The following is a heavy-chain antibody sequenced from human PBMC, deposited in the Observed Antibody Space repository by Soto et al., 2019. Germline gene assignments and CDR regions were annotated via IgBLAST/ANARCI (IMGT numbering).Heavy chain of an antibody. Sequence: GASVKVSCKASGYSFTDYHIHWVRQAPGQGLEWLGRINPKSGGTSTAQKFQGWVTMTTDTSISTASMELTRLTSDDAAIYYCARGDSTDCSNGVCSFFYNHDMDVWGQGTTVTVSS. D-gene: IGHD2-8*01. CDR1: GYSFTDYH. V-gene: IGHV1-2*04. J-gene: IGHJ6*02. CDR2: INPKSGGT. CDR3: ARGDSTDCSNGVCSFFYNHDMDV.